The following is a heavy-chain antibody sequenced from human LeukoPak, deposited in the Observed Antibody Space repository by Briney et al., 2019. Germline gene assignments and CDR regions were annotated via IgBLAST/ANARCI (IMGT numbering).Heavy chain of an antibody. D-gene: IGHD3-22*01. CDR3: EKDRHYYYDSSDATDY. J-gene: IGHJ4*02. CDR1: GFTFSSYA. CDR2: ISYDGSNK. Sequence: GGSLRLSCAASGFTFSSYAMCWVRQAPGKGLEWVAVISYDGSNKYYADSVKGRFTISRDNSKNTLYLQMNSLRAEDTAVYYCEKDRHYYYDSSDATDYWGQGTLVTVSS. V-gene: IGHV3-30*18.